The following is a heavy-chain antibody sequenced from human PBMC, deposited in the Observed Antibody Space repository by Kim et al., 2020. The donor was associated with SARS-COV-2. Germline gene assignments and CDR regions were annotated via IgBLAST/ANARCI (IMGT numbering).Heavy chain of an antibody. Sequence: GGSLRLSCAASGFTFSDYYISWIRQAPGKGLEWVSYISSSSSYTNYADSVKGRFTISRDNAKNSLYLQMNSLRAEDTAVYYCARVHYDSSGYHYYFDYWGQGTLVTVSS. J-gene: IGHJ4*02. CDR1: GFTFSDYY. CDR3: ARVHYDSSGYHYYFDY. V-gene: IGHV3-11*06. D-gene: IGHD3-22*01. CDR2: ISSSSSYT.